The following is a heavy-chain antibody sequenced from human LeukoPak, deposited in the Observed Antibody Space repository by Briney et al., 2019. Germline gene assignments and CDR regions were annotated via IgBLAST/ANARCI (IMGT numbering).Heavy chain of an antibody. J-gene: IGHJ4*02. V-gene: IGHV1-24*01. CDR3: ATASTELPGY. Sequence: GASVKVSCKVSGYTLTELSMHWVRQAPGKGLEWMGGFDPEDGETIYAQKFQGRVTMTEDTSTDTAHTELSSLRSEDTAVYYCATASTELPGYWGQGTLVTVSS. D-gene: IGHD1-26*01. CDR1: GYTLTELS. CDR2: FDPEDGET.